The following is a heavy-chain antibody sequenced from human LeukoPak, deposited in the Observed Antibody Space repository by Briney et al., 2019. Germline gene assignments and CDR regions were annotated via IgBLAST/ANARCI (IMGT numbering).Heavy chain of an antibody. D-gene: IGHD7-27*01. J-gene: IGHJ4*02. V-gene: IGHV3-33*01. Sequence: GGSLRLSCAASGFTFSSYGMHWVRQAPGKGLEWVAVIWYDGSNEYYADSVKGRFTISRDNAKNSLYLQMNSLTAEDTAVFYCVRESFSRGDFNWGQGTLVSVSS. CDR2: IWYDGSNE. CDR3: VRESFSRGDFN. CDR1: GFTFSSYG.